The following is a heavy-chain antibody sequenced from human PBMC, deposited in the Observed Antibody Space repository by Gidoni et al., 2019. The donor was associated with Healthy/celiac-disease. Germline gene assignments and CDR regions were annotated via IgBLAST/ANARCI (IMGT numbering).Heavy chain of an antibody. D-gene: IGHD6-13*01. J-gene: IGHJ3*02. V-gene: IGHV3-53*01. CDR1: GFTVSSNY. Sequence: EVKLVESGGGLIQPGGSLRLSCAASGFTVSSNYMSWVRQAPGKGLEWVSVSYSGGSKYYADSVKGRFTISRDNSKNTLYLQMNSLRAEDTAVYYCASETGYRDAFDIWGQGTMVTVSS. CDR2: SYSGGSK. CDR3: ASETGYRDAFDI.